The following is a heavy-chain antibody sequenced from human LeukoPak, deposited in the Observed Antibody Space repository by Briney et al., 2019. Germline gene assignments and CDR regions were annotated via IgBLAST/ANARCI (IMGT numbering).Heavy chain of an antibody. CDR1: GYSISSGYY. Sequence: SETLSLTCTVSGYSISSGYYWGWIRQPPGKGLEWIGSIYHSGSTYYNPSLKSRVTISVDTSKNQFSLKLSSVTAADAAVYYCAREGRIAAAGGYWGQGTLVTVSS. D-gene: IGHD6-13*01. J-gene: IGHJ4*02. V-gene: IGHV4-38-2*02. CDR3: AREGRIAAAGGY. CDR2: IYHSGST.